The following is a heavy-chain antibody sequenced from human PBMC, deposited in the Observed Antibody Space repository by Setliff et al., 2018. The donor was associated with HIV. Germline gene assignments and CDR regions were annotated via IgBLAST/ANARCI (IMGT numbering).Heavy chain of an antibody. J-gene: IGHJ6*02. CDR3: ASSWSRVPYYGMDV. CDR2: MNPNSGNT. Sequence: GASVKVSCKASGSTFSTYDINWVRQASGQGPEWMGWMNPNSGNTGYAPKLQGRVTMTRNTSISTAYMELSSLRSDDTAVYYCASSWSRVPYYGMDVWGQGTTVTAP. D-gene: IGHD6-13*01. CDR1: GSTFSTYD. V-gene: IGHV1-8*01.